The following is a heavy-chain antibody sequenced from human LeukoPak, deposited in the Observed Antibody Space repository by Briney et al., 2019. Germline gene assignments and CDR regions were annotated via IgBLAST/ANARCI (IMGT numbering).Heavy chain of an antibody. Sequence: PSETLSLTCTVSGGSISSSSYYWGWIRQPPGKGLEWIGSIYYSGSTYYNPSLKSRVTISVDTSKNQFSLKLSSVTAADTAVYYCARDTRWDIAAPGTYWFDPWGQGTLVTVSS. J-gene: IGHJ5*02. CDR2: IYYSGST. D-gene: IGHD6-13*01. V-gene: IGHV4-39*02. CDR3: ARDTRWDIAAPGTYWFDP. CDR1: GGSISSSSYY.